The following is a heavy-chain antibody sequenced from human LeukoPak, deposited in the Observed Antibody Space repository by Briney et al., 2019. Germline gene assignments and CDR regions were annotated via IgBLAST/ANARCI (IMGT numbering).Heavy chain of an antibody. CDR2: IYSGGST. CDR3: ARVSADIRYYYGMDV. V-gene: IGHV3-53*01. D-gene: IGHD5-12*01. Sequence: GGSLRLSCAASGFTVSSNYMSWVRQAPGKGLEWVAVIYSGGSTHYADSVKGRFTISRDNSKNTLYLQMNSLRAEDTAVYYCARVSADIRYYYGMDVWGQGATVTVSS. J-gene: IGHJ6*02. CDR1: GFTVSSNY.